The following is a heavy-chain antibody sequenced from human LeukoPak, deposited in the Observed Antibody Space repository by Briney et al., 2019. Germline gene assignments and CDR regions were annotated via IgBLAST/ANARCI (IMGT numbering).Heavy chain of an antibody. J-gene: IGHJ4*02. CDR3: ASTAIRSSSWPYYFDY. D-gene: IGHD6-13*01. CDR2: ISSSSSYI. Sequence: GGSLRLSCAASGFTFSSYSMNWVRQAPGKGLEWVSSISSSSSYIYYADSVKGRFTISRDNAKNSLYLQMNSLRAEDTAVYYCASTAIRSSSWPYYFDYWGQGTLVTVSS. CDR1: GFTFSSYS. V-gene: IGHV3-21*01.